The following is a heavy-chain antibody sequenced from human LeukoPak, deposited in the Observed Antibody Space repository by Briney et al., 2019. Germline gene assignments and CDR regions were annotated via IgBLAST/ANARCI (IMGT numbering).Heavy chain of an antibody. CDR1: GFTFSSYE. Sequence: GGSLRPPFAASGFTFSSYERNWVRQAPGKGLGWGSYISRRGSTIYYADSVKGRFTISRDNAKNSLYLQMNSLRAEDTAVYYCARTASGGTTPLRWSWFDPWGQGTLVTVSS. D-gene: IGHD1-1*01. J-gene: IGHJ5*02. V-gene: IGHV3-48*03. CDR2: ISRRGSTI. CDR3: ARTASGGTTPLRWSWFDP.